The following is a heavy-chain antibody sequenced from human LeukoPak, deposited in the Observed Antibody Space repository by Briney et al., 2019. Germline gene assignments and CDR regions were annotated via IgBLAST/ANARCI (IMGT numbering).Heavy chain of an antibody. D-gene: IGHD3-22*01. J-gene: IGHJ4*02. Sequence: PGESLRLSCAASGFNVIGNYMTWVRQAPGKGLEWVAVMSYDGSNKYYADSVKGRFTISRDNSKNTLYLQMNSLRAEDTAVYYVRLPAGYYDSSGYYQDYWGQGTLVTVSS. V-gene: IGHV3-30*03. CDR3: RLPAGYYDSSGYYQDY. CDR1: GFNVIGNY. CDR2: MSYDGSNK.